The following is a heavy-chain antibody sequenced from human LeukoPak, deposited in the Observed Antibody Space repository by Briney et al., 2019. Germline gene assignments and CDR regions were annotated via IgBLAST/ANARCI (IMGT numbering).Heavy chain of an antibody. Sequence: SETLSLTCGVSGGTISSSNWWGWVRQPPGKGLEWIGDVYQSGSTNFNPSLKSRVSMSVDVSKNQFSVNQTRLCIADPAFSYCAMVCSHSDRLADYWGQGTLVTVSS. D-gene: IGHD3-10*01. V-gene: IGHV4-4*02. CDR2: VYQSGST. J-gene: IGHJ4*02. CDR1: GGTISSSNW. CDR3: AMVCSHSDRLADY.